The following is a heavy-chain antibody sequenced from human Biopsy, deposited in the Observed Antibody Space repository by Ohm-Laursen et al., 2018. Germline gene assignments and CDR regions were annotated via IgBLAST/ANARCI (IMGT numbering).Heavy chain of an antibody. J-gene: IGHJ6*02. CDR3: ARAVDYYDPYYYCGLDV. D-gene: IGHD3-16*01. V-gene: IGHV4-34*01. CDR1: GGSFSGYY. CDR2: INHRGST. Sequence: GTLSLTCPVYGGSFSGYYWSWIRQPPGKGLEWIGEINHRGSTNYNPSLKSRVTISVDTSKNQFSLKLRSVTAADTAVYYCARAVDYYDPYYYCGLDVWGQGTTVTVSS.